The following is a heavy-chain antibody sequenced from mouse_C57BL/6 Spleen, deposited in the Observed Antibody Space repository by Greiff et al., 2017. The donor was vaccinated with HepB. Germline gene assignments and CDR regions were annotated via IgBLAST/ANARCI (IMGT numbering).Heavy chain of an antibody. Sequence: QVQLQQPGAELVRPGSSVKLSCKASGYTFTSYWMDWVKQRPGQGLEWIGNIYPSDSETHYNQKFKDKATLTVDKSSSPAYMQLSSLTSEDSAVYYCARGGYAMDYWGQGTSVTVSS. V-gene: IGHV1-61*01. CDR3: ARGGYAMDY. J-gene: IGHJ4*01. CDR2: IYPSDSET. CDR1: GYTFTSYW.